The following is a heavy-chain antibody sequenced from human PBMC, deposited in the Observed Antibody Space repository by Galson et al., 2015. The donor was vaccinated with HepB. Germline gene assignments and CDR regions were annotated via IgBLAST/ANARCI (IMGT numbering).Heavy chain of an antibody. J-gene: IGHJ4*02. CDR1: GFTFSSYA. CDR3: AKDRVAGSPAFDY. Sequence: SLRLSCAASGFTFSSYAMSWVRQAPGKGLEWVSAISGSGGSTYYADSVKGRFTISRDNSKNTLYLQMNSLRAEDTAIYYCAKDRVAGSPAFDYWGQGTLVTVSS. V-gene: IGHV3-23*01. D-gene: IGHD3-10*01. CDR2: ISGSGGST.